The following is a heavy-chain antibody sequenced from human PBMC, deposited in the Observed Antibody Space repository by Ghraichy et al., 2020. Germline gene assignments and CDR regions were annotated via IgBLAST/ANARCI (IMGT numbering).Heavy chain of an antibody. CDR1: GFTFSSYA. D-gene: IGHD4-17*01. CDR2: LSSTGDST. CDR3: AKHLYGDYENCADF. V-gene: IGHV3-23*01. J-gene: IGHJ4*02. Sequence: GESLNISCAASGFTFSSYAMSWVRQAPGKGLEWVSALSSTGDSTYYADSVKGRFTISRDISKNTLYLQMSSLRAEDTAVYYCAKHLYGDYENCADFWGQGTLVTVSS.